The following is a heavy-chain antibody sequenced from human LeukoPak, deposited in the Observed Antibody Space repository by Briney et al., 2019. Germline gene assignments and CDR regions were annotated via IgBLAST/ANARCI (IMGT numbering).Heavy chain of an antibody. CDR3: AREARGSGRDFDY. CDR1: GFRFSYFY. D-gene: IGHD1-26*01. Sequence: PGGSLRLSCADSGFRFSYFYMSWIRQAPGMGLEWISYIGTRSNPIYYADSVKGRFTISRDDAKNSLYLQMNSLRDEDTAVYFCAREARGSGRDFDYWGQGILVTVSS. V-gene: IGHV3-11*01. CDR2: IGTRSNPI. J-gene: IGHJ4*02.